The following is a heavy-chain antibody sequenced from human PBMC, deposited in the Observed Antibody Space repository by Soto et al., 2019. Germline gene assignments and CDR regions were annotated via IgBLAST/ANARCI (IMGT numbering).Heavy chain of an antibody. Sequence: GRSLRLSCATSGFTFSTYAMHWVRQAPGKGLEYVSAIRSNGRSTYYANYVKGRFTISRDNSKNSLYLQMDSLRAEDMAVYYCARDRCTNGVCYAPSDYWGQGTLVTVSS. J-gene: IGHJ4*02. CDR1: GFTFSTYA. CDR2: IRSNGRST. D-gene: IGHD2-8*01. CDR3: ARDRCTNGVCYAPSDY. V-gene: IGHV3-64*01.